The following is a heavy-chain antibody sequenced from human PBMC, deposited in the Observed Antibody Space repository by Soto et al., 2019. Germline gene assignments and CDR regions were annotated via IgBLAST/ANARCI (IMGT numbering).Heavy chain of an antibody. CDR2: IKQDGSEK. J-gene: IGHJ6*03. Sequence: PGGSLRLSCAASKFTFNTYWMTWVRQAPEKGLEWVANIKQDGSEKYYVDSVKGRFTISRDNAKNSLYLQMNSLRAEDTAVYYCARQQRELRDPYYYYSMDVWGKGTTVTVSS. CDR1: KFTFNTYW. V-gene: IGHV3-7*01. CDR3: ARQQRELRDPYYYYSMDV. D-gene: IGHD1-7*01.